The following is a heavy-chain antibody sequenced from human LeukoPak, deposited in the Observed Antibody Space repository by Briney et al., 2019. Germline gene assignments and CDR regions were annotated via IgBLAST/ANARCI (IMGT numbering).Heavy chain of an antibody. V-gene: IGHV3-48*02. Sequence: GGSLRLSCSASGFTFSSYSMNWVRQAPGKGLEWISYISSSSTIIYYADSVKGRFIISRDNAKNSLYLQMNSLRDDDTAVYYCAKDLFSYEIDYWGQGTLVTVSS. CDR2: ISSSSTII. CDR1: GFTFSSYS. J-gene: IGHJ4*02. CDR3: AKDLFSYEIDY. D-gene: IGHD5-12*01.